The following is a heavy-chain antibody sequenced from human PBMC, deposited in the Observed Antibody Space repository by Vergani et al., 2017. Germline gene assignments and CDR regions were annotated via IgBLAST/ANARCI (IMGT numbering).Heavy chain of an antibody. Sequence: QVQLVESGGGLVKPGGSLRLSCAASGFSFSYHYMTWIRQAPGKGLEWVSYISNSGNTIEYADSVKGRFSITKDNAKSSLFMQMDSLRAEDTAVYYCARDHRDYNSYPGTFDIWGQGSMVTVSS. CDR2: ISNSGNTI. CDR3: ARDHRDYNSYPGTFDI. V-gene: IGHV3-11*01. D-gene: IGHD4-11*01. CDR1: GFSFSYHY. J-gene: IGHJ3*02.